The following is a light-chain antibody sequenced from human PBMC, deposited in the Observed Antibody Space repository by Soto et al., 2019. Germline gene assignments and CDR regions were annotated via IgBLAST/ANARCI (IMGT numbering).Light chain of an antibody. CDR1: QSVSSY. CDR2: DAS. J-gene: IGKJ5*01. CDR3: QQRSNWPRSIT. V-gene: IGKV3-11*01. Sequence: EIVLTHSPATLSLSPGERATLSCRASQSVSSYLAWYQQKPGQAPRLLIYDASNRATGIPARFSGSGSGTDFTLTISSLEPEDFAVYYCQQRSNWPRSITFGQGTRLEI.